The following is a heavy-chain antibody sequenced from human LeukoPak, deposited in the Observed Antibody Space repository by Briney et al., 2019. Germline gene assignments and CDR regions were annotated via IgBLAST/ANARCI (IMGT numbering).Heavy chain of an antibody. J-gene: IGHJ4*02. CDR3: ARRAGAYSHPYDY. CDR2: ISGSGGST. V-gene: IGHV3-23*01. Sequence: GGSLRLSCTASGFTFRSYAMSWVRQAPGKGLEWVSSISGSGGSTYNADSVKGRFTISRDNSKNTLYLQMNSLRAEDTAVYYCARRAGAYSHPYDYWGQGTLVTVSS. CDR1: GFTFRSYA. D-gene: IGHD4/OR15-4a*01.